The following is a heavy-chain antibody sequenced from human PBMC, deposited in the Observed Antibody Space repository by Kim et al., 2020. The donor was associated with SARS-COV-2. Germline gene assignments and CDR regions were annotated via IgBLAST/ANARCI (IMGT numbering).Heavy chain of an antibody. J-gene: IGHJ6*02. CDR1: GFTFSSYG. V-gene: IGHV3-33*01. Sequence: GGSLRLSCAASGFTFSSYGMHWVRQAPGKGLEWVAVIWYDGGNKYYADSVKGRFTISRDNSKNTLYLQMNSLRAEDTAVYYCARMGEVRGVIIRYYYYYGMDVWGQGTTVTVSS. CDR3: ARMGEVRGVIIRYYYYYGMDV. D-gene: IGHD3-10*01. CDR2: IWYDGGNK.